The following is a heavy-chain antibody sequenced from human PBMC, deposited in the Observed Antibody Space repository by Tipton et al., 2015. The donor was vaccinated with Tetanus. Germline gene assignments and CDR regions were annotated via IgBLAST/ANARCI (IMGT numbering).Heavy chain of an antibody. CDR3: ARHPPPYYYGSGSYLDY. D-gene: IGHD3-10*01. J-gene: IGHJ4*02. CDR2: IYYSGNT. Sequence: TLSLTCSVSGGSISGSSYYWSWIRQPPGKALEWIGSIYYSGNTFYHPSLQSRVTISVDTSKNQFSLRLSSVTAADTAVYFCARHPPPYYYGSGSYLDYWGQGTPVAVSS. CDR1: GGSISGSSYY. V-gene: IGHV4-39*01.